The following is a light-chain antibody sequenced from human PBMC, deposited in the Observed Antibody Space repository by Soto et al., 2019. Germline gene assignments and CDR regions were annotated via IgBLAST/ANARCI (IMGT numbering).Light chain of an antibody. V-gene: IGLV2-23*01. CDR3: CSFAGSRTWV. J-gene: IGLJ3*02. CDR2: EGS. CDR1: SSDVGSYNL. Sequence: QSALTQPASVSGSPGQSITISCTGTSSDVGSYNLVSWYQQHPGKAPKLMIYEGSKWPSGISNRFSGSKSGNTASLTISGLQADDEADYYCCSFAGSRTWVFGGGTKLTVL.